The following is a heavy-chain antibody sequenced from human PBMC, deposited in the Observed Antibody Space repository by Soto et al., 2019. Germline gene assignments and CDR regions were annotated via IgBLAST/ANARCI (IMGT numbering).Heavy chain of an antibody. Sequence: SVKVSCKASGGTFSSYAISWVRQAPGQGLEWMGGIIPIFGTANYAQKFQGRVTITADKSTSTAYMELSSLRSEDTAVYYCASPPAGFNYYYYGMDVRGQGTTVTVSS. J-gene: IGHJ6*02. CDR3: ASPPAGFNYYYYGMDV. CDR2: IIPIFGTA. V-gene: IGHV1-69*06. D-gene: IGHD3-10*01. CDR1: GGTFSSYA.